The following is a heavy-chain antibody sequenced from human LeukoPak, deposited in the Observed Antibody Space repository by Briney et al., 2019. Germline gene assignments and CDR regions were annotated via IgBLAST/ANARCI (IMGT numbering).Heavy chain of an antibody. Sequence: SVKVSCKASGGTFKNSGISWVRQAPGQGLEYVGRIIPILDITEYGKTSPGRVTITADTATDTFYMELSGLRSEDTAVYYCAKIHDDSGYYYEYFQFWGRGTLITVSS. CDR1: GGTFKNSG. V-gene: IGHV1-69*04. CDR2: IIPILDIT. CDR3: AKIHDDSGYYYEYFQF. J-gene: IGHJ1*01. D-gene: IGHD3-22*01.